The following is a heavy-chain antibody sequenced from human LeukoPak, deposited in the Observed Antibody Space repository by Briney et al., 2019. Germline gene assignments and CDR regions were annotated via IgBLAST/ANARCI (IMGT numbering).Heavy chain of an antibody. V-gene: IGHV4-59*08. CDR3: ARLIAAAGHFDY. D-gene: IGHD6-13*01. J-gene: IGHJ4*02. CDR1: GGSISGYY. Sequence: SETLSLTCTVSGGSISGYYWSWIRQPPGKGLEWIGYIYHNGGTNYNPSLQSRLTISIDTSKNQFSLKLSSVTAADTAVYYCARLIAAAGHFDYWGQGTLVTVSS. CDR2: IYHNGGT.